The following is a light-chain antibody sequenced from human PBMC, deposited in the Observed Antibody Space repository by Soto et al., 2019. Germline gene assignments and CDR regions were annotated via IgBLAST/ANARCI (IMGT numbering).Light chain of an antibody. CDR2: DAS. V-gene: IGKV1-13*02. CDR1: EGISSA. J-gene: IGKJ1*01. Sequence: AIELTQSPSSLPASVGDRVTITFRASEGISSAVAWYQEKPGKAPKLLIYDASSLENGVPSRFSGSGSGTDFTLTISSLQPEDFAPYYCQPFNSYPRTFGQGTKVEIK. CDR3: QPFNSYPRT.